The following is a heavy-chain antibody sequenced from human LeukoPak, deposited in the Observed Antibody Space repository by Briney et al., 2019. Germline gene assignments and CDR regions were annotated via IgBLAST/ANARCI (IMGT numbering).Heavy chain of an antibody. V-gene: IGHV3-23*01. CDR3: AKAHYYDSSGPFDY. CDR1: GFTFSSYA. CDR2: ISGSGGST. J-gene: IGHJ4*02. Sequence: GGSLRLSCAASGFTFSSYAMSWVRQAPGKGLEWVSAISGSGGSTYYADSVKGRLTTSRDNSKNTLYLQMNSLRAEDTAVYYCAKAHYYDSSGPFDYWGQGTLVTVSS. D-gene: IGHD3-22*01.